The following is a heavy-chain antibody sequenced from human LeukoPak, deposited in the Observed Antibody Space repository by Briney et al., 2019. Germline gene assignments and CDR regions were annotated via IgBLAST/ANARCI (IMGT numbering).Heavy chain of an antibody. J-gene: IGHJ4*02. V-gene: IGHV7-4-1*02. CDR2: INTNTGKP. CDR3: ARAASLDY. Sequence: ASVKVSCKASGYTFTSYAMNWVRQAPGQGLEWMGWINTNTGKPTYAQGFTGRFVFSLDSSVSTAYLQNNSLNAEGTAVYYCARAASLDYWGQGTLVTVSS. CDR1: GYTFTSYA. D-gene: IGHD2-2*01.